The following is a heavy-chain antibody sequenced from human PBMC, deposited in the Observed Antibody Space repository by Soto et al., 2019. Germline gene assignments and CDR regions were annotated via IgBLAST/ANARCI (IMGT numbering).Heavy chain of an antibody. D-gene: IGHD3-10*01. Sequence: EVQLVESGGGLIQPGGSLRLSCAVSGFTVSNNYMSWVRQAPGKGLEGVSVIYSGGYTAYGDSVKGRFTISRDNSKTTLYLQKNSRGAPARAVYYGATPGGGGGYWGQGTLVTVSS. J-gene: IGHJ4*02. CDR3: ATPGGGGGY. V-gene: IGHV3-53*01. CDR1: GFTVSNNY. CDR2: IYSGGYT.